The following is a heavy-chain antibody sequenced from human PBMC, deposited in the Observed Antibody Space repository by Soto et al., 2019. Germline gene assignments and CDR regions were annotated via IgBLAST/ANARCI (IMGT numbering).Heavy chain of an antibody. CDR3: ARSSYYYYYGMDV. CDR2: IYPGDSDT. V-gene: IGHV5-51*01. Sequence: GESLKICCKGSGYSFTSYWICWVRQMPGKGLEWMGIIYPGDSDTRYSPSFQGQVTISADKSISTAYLQWSSLKASDTAMYYCARSSYYYYYGMDVWGQGTTVTVS. J-gene: IGHJ6*02. CDR1: GYSFTSYW.